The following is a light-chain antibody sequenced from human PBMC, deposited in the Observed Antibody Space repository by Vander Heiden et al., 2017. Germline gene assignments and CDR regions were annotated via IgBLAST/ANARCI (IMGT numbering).Light chain of an antibody. V-gene: IGLV3-25*03. J-gene: IGLJ3*02. CDR1: ALPKQY. CDR3: QSADSSGTWV. CDR2: KDS. Sequence: SYELTHPPSVSVSTGQTARITCSGDALPKQYAYWYQQKPGQAPVLVIYKDSERPSGIPERFSGSSSGTTVTLTISGVQAEDEADYYCQSADSSGTWVFGGGTKLTVL.